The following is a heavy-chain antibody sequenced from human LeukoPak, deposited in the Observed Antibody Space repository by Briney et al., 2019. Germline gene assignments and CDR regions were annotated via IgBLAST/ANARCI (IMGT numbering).Heavy chain of an antibody. CDR2: ISSNSAYI. V-gene: IGHV3-21*01. Sequence: GGSLRLSCEASGFTFSTYSMNWVRQAPGKGLEWVSTISSNSAYIYYADSVKGRFTISRDNSKNTLYLQMNSLRAEDTAVYYCARARYSYGRGFDYWGQGTLVTVSS. D-gene: IGHD5-18*01. CDR3: ARARYSYGRGFDY. CDR1: GFTFSTYS. J-gene: IGHJ4*02.